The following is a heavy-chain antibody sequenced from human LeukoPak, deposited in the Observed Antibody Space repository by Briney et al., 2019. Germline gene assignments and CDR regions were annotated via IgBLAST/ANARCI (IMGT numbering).Heavy chain of an antibody. CDR1: GFTFSSHE. V-gene: IGHV3-48*03. D-gene: IGHD3-22*01. CDR2: ISSSGSTI. Sequence: QPGGSLRLSCAASGFTFSSHEMNWVRQAPGKGLEWVSYISSSGSTIYYADSVKGRFTISRDNAKNSLYLQMNSLRAEDTAVYYCAREPYYYDSSGSNYYYYGMDVWGQGTTVTVSS. CDR3: AREPYYYDSSGSNYYYYGMDV. J-gene: IGHJ6*02.